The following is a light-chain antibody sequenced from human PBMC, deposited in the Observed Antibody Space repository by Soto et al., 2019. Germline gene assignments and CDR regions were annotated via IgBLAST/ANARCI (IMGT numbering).Light chain of an antibody. CDR3: SSFAVSNSFV. Sequence: QSVLTQPPSASGSPGQSVTISCTGTSNDVGGYNYVSWYQQHPGKAPKLMIYEVNKRPPGVPDRFSGSKSGNTASLTVSGLPAEDEADYYCSSFAVSNSFVFGTGTKLTVL. V-gene: IGLV2-8*01. J-gene: IGLJ1*01. CDR1: SNDVGGYNY. CDR2: EVN.